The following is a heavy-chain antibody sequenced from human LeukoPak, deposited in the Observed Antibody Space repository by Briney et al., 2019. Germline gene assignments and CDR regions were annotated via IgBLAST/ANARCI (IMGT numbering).Heavy chain of an antibody. CDR3: ARDHLITIFGVVTNYFDY. J-gene: IGHJ4*02. CDR2: ILYDGSNK. Sequence: GGSLRLSCAASGFTFSSYGMHWVRQAPGKGLEWVAVILYDGSNKYYADSVKGRFTISRDNSKNTLYLQMNSLRAEDTAVYYCARDHLITIFGVVTNYFDYWGQGTLVTVSS. D-gene: IGHD3-3*01. CDR1: GFTFSSYG. V-gene: IGHV3-33*01.